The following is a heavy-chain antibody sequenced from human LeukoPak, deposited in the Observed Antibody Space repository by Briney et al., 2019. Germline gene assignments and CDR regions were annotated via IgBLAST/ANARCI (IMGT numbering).Heavy chain of an antibody. CDR1: GFTFSGYA. D-gene: IGHD3-10*01. V-gene: IGHV3-23*01. CDR3: AIDGEATNGWQPDY. J-gene: IGHJ4*02. CDR2: ITSSGGST. Sequence: GGSLRLSCAASGFTFSGYAMSWVRQAPGKGLEWVSGITSSGGSTNYADSVKGRFTMSRDNSKSTLYLQMNSLRAEDTAVYYCAIDGEATNGWQPDYWGQGTLVTVSS.